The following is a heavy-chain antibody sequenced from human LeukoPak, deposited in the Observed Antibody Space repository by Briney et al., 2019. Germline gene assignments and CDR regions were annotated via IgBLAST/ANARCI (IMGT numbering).Heavy chain of an antibody. Sequence: SETLSLTCSVSGGSISSYYWSWIRQPPGKGLESIGYIYYSGSTNYNPSLKSRVTMSLDTSKNQFSLKLNSVTAADTAVYYCARVTYYYGPGRQTYYFDYWGQGTLVTVSS. CDR3: ARVTYYYGPGRQTYYFDY. CDR1: GGSISSYY. CDR2: IYYSGST. J-gene: IGHJ4*02. V-gene: IGHV4-59*01. D-gene: IGHD3-10*01.